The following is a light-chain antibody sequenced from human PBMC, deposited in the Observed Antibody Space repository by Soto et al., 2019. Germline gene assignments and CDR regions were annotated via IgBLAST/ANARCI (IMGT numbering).Light chain of an antibody. CDR1: QSVSSN. CDR3: QQYNNWPPEIT. CDR2: GAS. V-gene: IGKV3-15*01. Sequence: EIVMTQSPATLSVSPGERATLSCRASQSVSSNLAWYQQKPGQAPRLLIYGASTRATGIPARFSGSGSGTEFTXXISXXQSEDFAVYYCQQYNNWPPEITFGQGTRLEIK. J-gene: IGKJ5*01.